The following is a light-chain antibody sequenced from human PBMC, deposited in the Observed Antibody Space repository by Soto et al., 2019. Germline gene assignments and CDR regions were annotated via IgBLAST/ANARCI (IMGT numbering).Light chain of an antibody. J-gene: IGLJ1*01. CDR1: GRDIGAYNY. V-gene: IGLV2-14*01. CDR3: SSYTTSYFYV. CDR2: EVE. Sequence: QSALTQPASVSGSPGQSITISCTGSGRDIGAYNYVSWYQQHPGKAPKLIIYEVENRPSGVSNRFSASKSAFTASLTISGLQAEDEADYYRSSYTTSYFYVFGPGTKVTVL.